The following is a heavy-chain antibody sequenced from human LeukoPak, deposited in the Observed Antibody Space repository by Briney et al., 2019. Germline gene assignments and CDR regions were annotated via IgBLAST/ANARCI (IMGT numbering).Heavy chain of an antibody. D-gene: IGHD5-18*01. V-gene: IGHV4-59*08. CDR1: GGSISSYY. Sequence: SETLSLTCTVSGGSISSYYWSWIRQPPGTGLEWIGYIYYSGSTNYNPSLKSRVTISVDTSKNQFSLKLTSVTAADTAVYYCARHIRGYSYGPFDYWGQGSLVTVSS. J-gene: IGHJ4*02. CDR2: IYYSGST. CDR3: ARHIRGYSYGPFDY.